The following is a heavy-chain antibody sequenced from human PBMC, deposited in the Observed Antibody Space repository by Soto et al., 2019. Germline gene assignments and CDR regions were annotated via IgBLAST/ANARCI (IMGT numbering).Heavy chain of an antibody. Sequence: SETLSLTCTVSGVSIISYYLSWIRQPPWKGLEWIGYIYYSGSTNYNPSLKSRVTISVDTSKNQFSLKLSSVTAADTAVYYCARGRPQKGGYCSSTSCYSYYYYMDVWGKGTTVTVS. CDR2: IYYSGST. CDR3: ARGRPQKGGYCSSTSCYSYYYYMDV. CDR1: GVSIISYY. J-gene: IGHJ6*03. D-gene: IGHD2-2*01. V-gene: IGHV4-59*01.